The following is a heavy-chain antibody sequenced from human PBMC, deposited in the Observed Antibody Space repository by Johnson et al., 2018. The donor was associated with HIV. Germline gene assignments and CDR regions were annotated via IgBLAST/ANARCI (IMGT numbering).Heavy chain of an antibody. CDR3: AKDIGGDPNDAFDI. J-gene: IGHJ3*02. Sequence: QVQLVESGGGVVQPGRSLRLSCAASGFTFSSYAMHWVRQTPGKGLEWVAVIWYDGSNKYYADSVKGRFTISRDNSKNTLYLPMNSLRAEDTALYYCAKDIGGDPNDAFDIWGQGTMVTVSS. D-gene: IGHD2-21*02. CDR2: IWYDGSNK. CDR1: GFTFSSYA. V-gene: IGHV3-30*14.